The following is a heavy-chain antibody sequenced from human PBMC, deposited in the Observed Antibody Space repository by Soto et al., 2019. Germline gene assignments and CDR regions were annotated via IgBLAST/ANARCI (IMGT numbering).Heavy chain of an antibody. CDR1: GGTFSSYA. V-gene: IGHV1-69*12. CDR3: ARAEPAAAYRVFDY. Sequence: QVQLVQSGAEVKKPGSSVKVSCKASGGTFSSYAISWVRQAPGQGLEWMGGIIPIFGTANYAQKFQGRVTITADEYTSTAYMELSSLISEDTDVYYCARAEPAAAYRVFDYWGQGTLVTVSS. D-gene: IGHD2-2*01. J-gene: IGHJ4*02. CDR2: IIPIFGTA.